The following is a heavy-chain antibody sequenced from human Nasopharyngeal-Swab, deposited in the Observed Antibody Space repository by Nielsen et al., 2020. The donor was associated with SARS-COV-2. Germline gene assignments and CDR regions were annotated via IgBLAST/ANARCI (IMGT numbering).Heavy chain of an antibody. CDR3: AAPFATSGLGLGY. CDR1: GYTFTGYY. V-gene: IGHV1-2*04. Sequence: ASVKVSCKASGYTFTGYYMHWVRQAPGQGLEWMGWINPNSGGTNYAQKFQGWVTMTRDTSISTAYMELSRLRSDDTAVYYRAAPFATSGLGLGYWGQGTLVTVSS. D-gene: IGHD3-16*01. J-gene: IGHJ4*02. CDR2: INPNSGGT.